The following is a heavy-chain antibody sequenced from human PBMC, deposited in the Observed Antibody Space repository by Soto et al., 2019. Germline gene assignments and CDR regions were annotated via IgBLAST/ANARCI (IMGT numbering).Heavy chain of an antibody. CDR1: GFTFSSYG. CDR3: ARDQGYCSSTSCSYFDY. V-gene: IGHV3-33*01. CDR2: IWYDGSNK. D-gene: IGHD2-2*01. J-gene: IGHJ4*02. Sequence: GGSLRLSCAASGFTFSSYGMHWVRQAPGKGLEWVAVIWYDGSNKYYADSVRGRFTISRGNSKNTLYLQMNSLRAEDTAVYYCARDQGYCSSTSCSYFDYWGQGTLVTVSS.